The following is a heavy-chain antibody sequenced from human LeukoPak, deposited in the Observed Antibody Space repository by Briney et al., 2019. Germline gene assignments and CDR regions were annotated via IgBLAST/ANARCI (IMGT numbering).Heavy chain of an antibody. J-gene: IGHJ4*02. D-gene: IGHD2-15*01. Sequence: GGALRLSCAAFGVTFISYSMNWVRDAPGKGVECVSYISSSMSAIYYADCVKGRFKISRDNAKNSLYLQMNSLRDEDTAVYYCARARTHLRYCGRSSCYFDYWGQGPLVTVSS. CDR3: ARARTHLRYCGRSSCYFDY. CDR2: ISSSMSAI. V-gene: IGHV3-48*02. CDR1: GVTFISYS.